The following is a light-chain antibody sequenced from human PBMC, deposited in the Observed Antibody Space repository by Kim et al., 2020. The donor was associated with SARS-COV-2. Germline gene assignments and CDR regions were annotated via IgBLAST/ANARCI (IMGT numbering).Light chain of an antibody. V-gene: IGKV1-5*03. J-gene: IGKJ2*01. Sequence: SVSIGDRVTITCRASQSMDSWLAWYQQKPGKAPKVLIYKASTLESGVSSRFSGSGAGTEFTLTISSLQPDDLATYYWQQYTSFPYTFGQGTKLEI. CDR2: KAS. CDR1: QSMDSW. CDR3: QQYTSFPYT.